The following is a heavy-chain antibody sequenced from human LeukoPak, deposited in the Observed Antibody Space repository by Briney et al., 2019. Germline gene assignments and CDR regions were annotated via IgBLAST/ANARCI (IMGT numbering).Heavy chain of an antibody. J-gene: IGHJ4*02. CDR2: INPNSGGT. Sequence: ASVKVSCKASGYTFIDYYMHWVRQAPGQGLEWMGWINPNSGGTNYAQKFQGRVTMTRDTSISTAYMELSRLRSDDTAVYYCARDRYYYGSGSYSPDYWGQGTLVTVSS. CDR1: GYTFIDYY. D-gene: IGHD3-10*01. V-gene: IGHV1-2*02. CDR3: ARDRYYYGSGSYSPDY.